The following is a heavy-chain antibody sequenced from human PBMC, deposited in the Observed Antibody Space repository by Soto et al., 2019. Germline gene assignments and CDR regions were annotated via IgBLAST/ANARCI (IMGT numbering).Heavy chain of an antibody. CDR2: ISGSGGST. Sequence: GGSLRLSCAASGFTFSSYAMSWVRQAPGKGLEWVSAISGSGGSTYYADSVKGRFTISRDNSKNTLYLQMNSLRAEDTAVYYCAKDRGSGYSGYDYPDYFDYWGQGTLVTVS. CDR3: AKDRGSGYSGYDYPDYFDY. V-gene: IGHV3-23*01. D-gene: IGHD5-12*01. CDR1: GFTFSSYA. J-gene: IGHJ4*02.